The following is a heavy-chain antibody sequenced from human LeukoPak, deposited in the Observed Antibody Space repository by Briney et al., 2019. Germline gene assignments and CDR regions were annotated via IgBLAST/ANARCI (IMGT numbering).Heavy chain of an antibody. V-gene: IGHV4-4*07. D-gene: IGHD2-21*02. CDR3: ARDRGGYCGGDCYPNWFDP. J-gene: IGHJ5*02. Sequence: PSETLSLTCIVSGGSISNYYWSWIRQPAGKGLEWIGRIYTSGSTNYNPSLKSRVTMSVATSTNQFSLKLSSVTAADTAVYYCARDRGGYCGGDCYPNWFDPWGQGTLVTVSS. CDR1: GGSISNYY. CDR2: IYTSGST.